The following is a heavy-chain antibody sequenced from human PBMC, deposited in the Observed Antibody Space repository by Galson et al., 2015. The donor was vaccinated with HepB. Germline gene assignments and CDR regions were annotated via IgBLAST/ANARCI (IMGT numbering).Heavy chain of an antibody. CDR2: INWNGGST. CDR1: GFTFDDYG. J-gene: IGHJ4*02. CDR3: ARSYSSGWYFDY. V-gene: IGHV3-20*01. Sequence: SLRLSCAASGFTFDDYGMSWVRQAPGKGLEWVSGINWNGGSTGYADSVKGRFTISRDNAKNSLYLQMNSLRAEDTALYHCARSYSSGWYFDYWGQGTLVTVSS. D-gene: IGHD6-19*01.